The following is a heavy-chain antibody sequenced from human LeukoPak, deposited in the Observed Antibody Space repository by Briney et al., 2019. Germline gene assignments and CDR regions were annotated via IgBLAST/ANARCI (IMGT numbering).Heavy chain of an antibody. D-gene: IGHD3-22*01. CDR2: INHSGST. Sequence: SETLSLTCAVYGGSFSGYYWSWLRQPPGKGLEWIGEINHSGSTNYNPSLKSRVTISVDTYKNQFSLKLSSVTAADTAVYYCARGYYDSSGYYVDYWGQGTLVTVSS. J-gene: IGHJ4*02. CDR3: ARGYYDSSGYYVDY. V-gene: IGHV4-34*01. CDR1: GGSFSGYY.